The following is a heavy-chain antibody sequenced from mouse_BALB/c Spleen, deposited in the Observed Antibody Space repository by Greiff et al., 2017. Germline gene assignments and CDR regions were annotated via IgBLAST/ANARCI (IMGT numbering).Heavy chain of an antibody. J-gene: IGHJ3*01. V-gene: IGHV5-6-2*01. CDR1: GFTFSSYY. D-gene: IGHD1-1*01. Sequence: EVMLVESGGGLVKLGGSLKLSCAASGFTFSSYYMSWVRQTPEKRLELVAAINSNGGSTYYPDTVKGRFTISRDNAKNTLYLQMSSLKSEDTALYYCARHYYGSSYSWFAYWGQGTLVTVSA. CDR2: INSNGGST. CDR3: ARHYYGSSYSWFAY.